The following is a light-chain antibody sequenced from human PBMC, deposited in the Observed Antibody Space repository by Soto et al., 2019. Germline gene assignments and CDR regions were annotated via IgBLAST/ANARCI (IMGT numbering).Light chain of an antibody. Sequence: QSVLTQPASVSGSPGQSITISCTGTSSDIGGYNYVYWYQQHPGNAPKLMIYEVNNRPSGVSSRFSSSRSGNTASLTVSGLQAEDEADYYCSSYSSTTTEYVFGTGTKVTVL. CDR2: EVN. CDR1: SSDIGGYNY. V-gene: IGLV2-14*01. CDR3: SSYSSTTTEYV. J-gene: IGLJ1*01.